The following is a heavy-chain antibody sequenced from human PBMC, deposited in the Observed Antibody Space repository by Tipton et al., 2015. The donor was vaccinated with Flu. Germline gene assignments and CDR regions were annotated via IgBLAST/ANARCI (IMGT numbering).Heavy chain of an antibody. Sequence: TLSLTCAVYGGSFSGYYWSWIRQPPRKGLEWIGEIIHSGSPNYNPSLKSRLTISVDTSKNQFSLKVTSLTAADTAVYYCARGSGYANAYLDFWGQGTLVTVSS. CDR1: GGSFSGYY. CDR3: ARGSGYANAYLDF. J-gene: IGHJ4*02. D-gene: IGHD5-12*01. CDR2: IIHSGSP. V-gene: IGHV4-34*01.